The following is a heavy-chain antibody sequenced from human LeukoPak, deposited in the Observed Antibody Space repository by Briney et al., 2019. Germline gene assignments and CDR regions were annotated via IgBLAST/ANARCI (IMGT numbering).Heavy chain of an antibody. D-gene: IGHD5-18*01. CDR1: GYTFTGYY. CDR3: ARGESGYSYGYVPGEFDY. CDR2: INPNSGGT. J-gene: IGHJ4*02. V-gene: IGHV1-2*02. Sequence: ASVKVSCKASGYTFTGYYMHWVRQAPGQGLEWMGWINPNSGGTNYAQKFQGRVTVTRDTSISTAYMELSRLRSDDTAVYYCARGESGYSYGYVPGEFDYWGQGTLVTVSS.